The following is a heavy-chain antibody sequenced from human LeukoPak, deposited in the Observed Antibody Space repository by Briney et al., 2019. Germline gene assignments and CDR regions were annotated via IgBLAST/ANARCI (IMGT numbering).Heavy chain of an antibody. CDR1: GYTFTGYY. CDR2: INPNSGGT. D-gene: IGHD6-13*01. V-gene: IGHV1-2*02. Sequence: ASVKVSCKASGYTFTGYYMHWVRQAPGQGLEGMGWINPNSGGTNYAQKFQGRVTMTRDTSISTAYMELSRLRSDDTAVYYCARDRLRYSSSLNWFDPWGQGTLDTVSS. CDR3: ARDRLRYSSSLNWFDP. J-gene: IGHJ5*02.